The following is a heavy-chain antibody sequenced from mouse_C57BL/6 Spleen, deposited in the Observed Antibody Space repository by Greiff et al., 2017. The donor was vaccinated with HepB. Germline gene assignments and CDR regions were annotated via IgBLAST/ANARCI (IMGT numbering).Heavy chain of an antibody. J-gene: IGHJ2*01. CDR3: ARGRTWDDFDY. V-gene: IGHV1-80*01. Sequence: QVQLQQSGAELVKPGASVKISCKASGYAFSSYWMNWVKQRPGTGLEWIGQIYPGDGDTKYNEKLTGKATLTADKISSTAYMQLRSLTTEDSAVYFYARGRTWDDFDYWGQGTTLTVSS. CDR1: GYAFSSYW. D-gene: IGHD4-1*01. CDR2: IYPGDGDT.